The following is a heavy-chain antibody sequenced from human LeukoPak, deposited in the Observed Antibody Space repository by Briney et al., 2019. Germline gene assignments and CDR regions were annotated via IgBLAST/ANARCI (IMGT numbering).Heavy chain of an antibody. CDR1: GFTFSDYY. Sequence: PGGSLRLSCAASGFTFSDYYMSWIRQAPGKGXXXXXXISSSSSYTNYADSVKGRLTISRDNAKNSLYLQMNSLRAEDTAVYYCAKYLYNWNDGGSVDYWGRGTLVTVSS. CDR3: AKYLYNWNDGGSVDY. CDR2: ISSSSSYT. D-gene: IGHD1-1*01. V-gene: IGHV3-11*06. J-gene: IGHJ4*02.